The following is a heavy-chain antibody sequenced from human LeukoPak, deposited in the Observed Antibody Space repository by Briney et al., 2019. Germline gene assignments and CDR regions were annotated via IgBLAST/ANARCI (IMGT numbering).Heavy chain of an antibody. CDR2: INPNSGGT. V-gene: IGHV1-2*02. Sequence: ASVKVSCKASGYTFTGYYMHWVRQAPGQGLEWMGWINPNSGGTNYAQKFQGRVTMTRDTPISTAYMELSRLRSDDTAVYYCARSDYYGSGSYYEVDYWGQGTLVTVSS. J-gene: IGHJ4*02. D-gene: IGHD3-10*01. CDR3: ARSDYYGSGSYYEVDY. CDR1: GYTFTGYY.